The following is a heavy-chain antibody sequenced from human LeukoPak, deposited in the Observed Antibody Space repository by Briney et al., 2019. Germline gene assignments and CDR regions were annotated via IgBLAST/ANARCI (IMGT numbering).Heavy chain of an antibody. CDR2: INPNSGGT. Sequence: ASVKVSCKASGYTFTGYYMHWVRQAPGQGLEWMGWINPNSGGTNYAQKFQGRVTMTRDTSISIAYMELSRLRSDDTAVYYCARVYGLSYSGYDQSGYYFDYWGQGTLVTVSS. CDR3: ARVYGLSYSGYDQSGYYFDY. V-gene: IGHV1-2*02. J-gene: IGHJ4*02. D-gene: IGHD5-12*01. CDR1: GYTFTGYY.